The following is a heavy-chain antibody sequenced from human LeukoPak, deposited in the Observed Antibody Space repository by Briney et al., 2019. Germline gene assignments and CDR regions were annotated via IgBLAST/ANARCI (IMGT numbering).Heavy chain of an antibody. J-gene: IGHJ6*02. CDR2: ISGSGGST. D-gene: IGHD1-26*01. CDR1: GFTFGSYA. V-gene: IGHV3-23*01. CDR3: AKDGIAPYGMDV. Sequence: GGSLRLSCAASGFTFGSYAMSWVRQAPGKGLEWVSVISGSGGSTYYADSVKGRFTISRDNAKNSLYLQMNSLRAEDTALYYCAKDGIAPYGMDVWGQGTTVTVSS.